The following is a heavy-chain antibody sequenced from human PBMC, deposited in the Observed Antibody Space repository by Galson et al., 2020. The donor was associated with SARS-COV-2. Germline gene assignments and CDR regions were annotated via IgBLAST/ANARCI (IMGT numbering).Heavy chain of an antibody. V-gene: IGHV2-70*01. J-gene: IGHJ6*02. CDR1: GFSLPPSAMY. D-gene: IGHD3-22*01. CDR3: AWWAYDYDSSGYYPAPPRYYGMDV. Sequence: SGPTLAHPTQPLTLTCTFSGFSLPPSAMYVSWIRQPPGKALEWLALIVWNDDKYYSTSLKTRLTISKDTSKNQVVLTMTNMDPVDTATYYCAWWAYDYDSSGYYPAPPRYYGMDVWGQGSTVTVSS. CDR2: IVWNDDK.